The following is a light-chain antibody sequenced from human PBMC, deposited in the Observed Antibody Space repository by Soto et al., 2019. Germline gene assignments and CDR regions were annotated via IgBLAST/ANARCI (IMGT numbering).Light chain of an antibody. CDR2: GAA. J-gene: IGKJ1*01. V-gene: IGKV3-15*01. Sequence: EIVMTQSPSTLSVSPGEGITLSCRARQSVVIKLAWYQHRPGQAPRLLIYGAATRATGVPARFRGSGAGTEFTLTISSLQSEDFAVYDCQQYNNWPWRFGQGTRVEIK. CDR3: QQYNNWPWR. CDR1: QSVVIK.